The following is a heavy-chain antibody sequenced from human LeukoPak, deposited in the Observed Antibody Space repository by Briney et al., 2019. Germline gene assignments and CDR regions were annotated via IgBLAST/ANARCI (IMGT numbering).Heavy chain of an antibody. Sequence: GGSLRLSCAASGFTFTDYSMSWVRQAPGKGLEWVSGLGRSGENRYYATSVRGRFSISGDNSKDTVYLQMNSLRAEDTAIYHCVKDRPCETCMPMDAWGQGTTVTV. CDR1: GFTFTDYS. D-gene: IGHD2-2*01. CDR2: LGRSGENR. CDR3: VKDRPCETCMPMDA. V-gene: IGHV3-23*01. J-gene: IGHJ6*02.